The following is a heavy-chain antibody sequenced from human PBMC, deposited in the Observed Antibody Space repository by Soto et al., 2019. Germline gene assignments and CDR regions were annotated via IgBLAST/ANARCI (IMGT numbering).Heavy chain of an antibody. CDR3: AKASGDQWLLPLCDS. Sequence: GGSLRLSCVGSGFIFSSYGMSWVRQAPGKGLEWVSTITNNGDSTYYADSVKGRFTVSRDLSTLYLQMNSLRAEDTAVYYCAKASGDQWLLPLCDSWGQGTLVTVSS. J-gene: IGHJ4*02. V-gene: IGHV3-23*01. D-gene: IGHD3-22*01. CDR1: GFIFSSYG. CDR2: ITNNGDST.